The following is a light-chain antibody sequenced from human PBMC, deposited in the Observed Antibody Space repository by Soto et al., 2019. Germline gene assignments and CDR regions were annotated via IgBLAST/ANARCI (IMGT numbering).Light chain of an antibody. V-gene: IGKV3-15*01. J-gene: IGKJ5*01. CDR1: QSVSSN. CDR2: GAS. CDR3: MQALQTIT. Sequence: EIVMTQSPATLSVSPGERATLSCRASQSVSSNLAWYQQKPGQAPRLLMYGASTRATGVPARFSGSGSGTDFTLKISRVEAEDVGVYYCMQALQTITFGQGTRLEIK.